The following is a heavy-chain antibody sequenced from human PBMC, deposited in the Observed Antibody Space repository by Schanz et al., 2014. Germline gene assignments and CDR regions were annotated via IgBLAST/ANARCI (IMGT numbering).Heavy chain of an antibody. Sequence: QVQLVESGGGVVQPGRSLRLSCVASGFTFSSYAMHWVRQAPGKGLEWVAVISFDGNNKHYADSVKGRFTISRDDAKNSLYLQMNSLRAEDTALYYCAKDRQNRVNRVGYYYGMDVWGQGTTVTVSS. V-gene: IGHV3-30*04. D-gene: IGHD3-16*01. CDR2: ISFDGNNK. CDR1: GFTFSSYA. CDR3: AKDRQNRVNRVGYYYGMDV. J-gene: IGHJ6*02.